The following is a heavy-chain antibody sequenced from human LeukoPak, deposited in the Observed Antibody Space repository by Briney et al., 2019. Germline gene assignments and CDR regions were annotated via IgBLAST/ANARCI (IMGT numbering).Heavy chain of an antibody. CDR3: AKDSHMVRGVINYFDY. CDR1: GFTFSSYA. D-gene: IGHD3-10*01. CDR2: ISGDGGST. J-gene: IGHJ4*02. V-gene: IGHV3-43*02. Sequence: GGSLRLSCAASGFTFSSYAMHWVRQAPGKGLEWVSLISGDGGSTYYADSVKGRFTISRDNSKNSLYLQMISLRTEDTALYYCAKDSHMVRGVINYFDYWGQGTLVTVSS.